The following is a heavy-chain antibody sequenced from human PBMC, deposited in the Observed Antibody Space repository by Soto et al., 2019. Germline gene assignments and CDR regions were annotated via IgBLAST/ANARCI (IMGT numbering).Heavy chain of an antibody. J-gene: IGHJ6*02. CDR3: ARFRSSEKHMDV. V-gene: IGHV4-59*01. Sequence: TSETLSLTCTVSGGSISSYYWSWIRQPPGKGLEWIGYIYYSGSTNYNPSLKSRVTISVDTSKNQFSLKLSSVTAADTAVYYCARFRSSEKHMDVWGQGTTVTVS. CDR1: GGSISSYY. CDR2: IYYSGST. D-gene: IGHD3-10*01.